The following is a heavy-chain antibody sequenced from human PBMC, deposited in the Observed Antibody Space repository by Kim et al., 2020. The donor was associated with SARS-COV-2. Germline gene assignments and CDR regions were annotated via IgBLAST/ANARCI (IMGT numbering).Heavy chain of an antibody. CDR3: ARDRGGLKHYMDV. Sequence: NPSLESRVAISVETSKNQFSLNLRSVTAADTALYYCARDRGGLKHYMDVWGKGTAVTISS. V-gene: IGHV4-59*01. J-gene: IGHJ6*03. D-gene: IGHD3-10*01.